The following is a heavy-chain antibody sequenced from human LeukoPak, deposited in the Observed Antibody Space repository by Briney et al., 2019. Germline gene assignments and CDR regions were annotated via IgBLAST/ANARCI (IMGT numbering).Heavy chain of an antibody. V-gene: IGHV3-23*01. CDR2: ISGSGGST. D-gene: IGHD2-15*01. CDR3: ARQHCSGGDCYFFD. Sequence: GGSLRLSCAASGFTFSSYAMSWVRQAPGKGLEWVSAISGSGGSTYYADSVKGRFTISRDNSKNTLYLQMNSLRAEDTAVYYCARQHCSGGDCYFFDWGQGTLVTVSS. J-gene: IGHJ4*02. CDR1: GFTFSSYA.